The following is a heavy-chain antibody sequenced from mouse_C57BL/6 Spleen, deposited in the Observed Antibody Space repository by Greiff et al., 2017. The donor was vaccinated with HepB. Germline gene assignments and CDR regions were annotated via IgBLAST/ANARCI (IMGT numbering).Heavy chain of an antibody. D-gene: IGHD2-5*01. CDR1: GYTFTSYT. V-gene: IGHV1-4*01. CDR3: ARGDSNYPYYYAMDY. CDR2: INPSSGYT. Sequence: VKLMESGAELARPGASVKMSCKASGYTFTSYTMHWVKQRPGQGLEWIGYINPSSGYTKYNQKFKDKATLTADKSSSTAYMQLSSLTSEDSAVYYCARGDSNYPYYYAMDYWGQGTSVTVSS. J-gene: IGHJ4*01.